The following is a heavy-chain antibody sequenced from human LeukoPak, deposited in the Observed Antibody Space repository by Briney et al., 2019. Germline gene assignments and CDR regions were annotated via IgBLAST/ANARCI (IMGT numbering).Heavy chain of an antibody. Sequence: GRSLRLSCAASGFTFSSYGMHWVRQAPGKGLEWVAVISYDGSNKYYADSVKGRFTISRDNSKNTLYLQMNSLRAEDTAVYYCAKPHGDFYYGSGSAYDYWGQGTLVTVSS. CDR3: AKPHGDFYYGSGSAYDY. CDR1: GFTFSSYG. CDR2: ISYDGSNK. D-gene: IGHD3-10*01. V-gene: IGHV3-30*18. J-gene: IGHJ4*02.